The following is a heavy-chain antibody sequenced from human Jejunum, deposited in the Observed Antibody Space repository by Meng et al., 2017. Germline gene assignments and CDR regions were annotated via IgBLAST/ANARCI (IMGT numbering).Heavy chain of an antibody. J-gene: IGHJ4*02. V-gene: IGHV1-18*01. CDR2: ISAYNGNI. Sequence: ASVTVSCKASGYTFTSYGITWVRQAPGQGLEWMGWISAYNGNINYAQNLQGRVTLTTDTYTNKAYMELRSLTSDYTALYYCARAPGRSGITVTTQEYWGQGTLVTVSS. D-gene: IGHD1-7*01. CDR1: GYTFTSYG. CDR3: ARAPGRSGITVTTQEY.